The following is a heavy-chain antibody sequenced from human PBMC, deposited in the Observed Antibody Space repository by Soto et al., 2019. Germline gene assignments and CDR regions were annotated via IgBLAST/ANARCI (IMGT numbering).Heavy chain of an antibody. Sequence: ASVKVSCKASGYTFTSYGISWVRQAPGQGLEWMGWSSAYNGNTNYAQKLQGRVTMITDTSTSTAYMGLRSLRSGDTAVYYCARESGGYCTNGVCFNYYYYGMDVWGQGTTVTVSS. CDR2: SSAYNGNT. CDR1: GYTFTSYG. J-gene: IGHJ6*02. CDR3: ARESGGYCTNGVCFNYYYYGMDV. V-gene: IGHV1-18*01. D-gene: IGHD2-8*01.